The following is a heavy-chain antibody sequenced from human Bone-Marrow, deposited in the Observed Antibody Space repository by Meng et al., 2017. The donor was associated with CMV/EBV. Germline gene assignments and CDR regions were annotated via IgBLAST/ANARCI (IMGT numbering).Heavy chain of an antibody. CDR2: IYYSGST. CDR1: GGSVSSGSYY. J-gene: IGHJ6*02. V-gene: IGHV4-61*01. CDR3: ARDSDLGRWD. D-gene: IGHD1-26*01. Sequence: SETLSLTCTVSGGSVSSGSYYWSWIRQPPGKGLEWIGYIYYSGSTNYNPSLKSRVTISVDTSKNQFSLKLSSVTAADTAVYYCARDSDLGRWDWGQGTTVTVSS.